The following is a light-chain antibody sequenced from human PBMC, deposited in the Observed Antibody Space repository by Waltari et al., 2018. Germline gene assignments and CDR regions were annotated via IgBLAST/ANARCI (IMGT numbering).Light chain of an antibody. Sequence: QMTQYPPSLSASIGDRVTITCQASKDISNSFAWYQHKPGKAPKLLFYAACRLESGVPSRFSGSRSGTNYTLTISSLQPEDLATYYCQQYYSTPRTFGQGTKVEIK. V-gene: IGKV1-NL1*01. J-gene: IGKJ1*01. CDR1: KDISNS. CDR3: QQYYSTPRT. CDR2: AAC.